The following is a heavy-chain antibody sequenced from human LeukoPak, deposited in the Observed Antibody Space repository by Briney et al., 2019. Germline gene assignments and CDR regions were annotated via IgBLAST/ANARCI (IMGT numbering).Heavy chain of an antibody. D-gene: IGHD3-10*01. CDR2: IFYSGST. CDR1: GGSISSHY. J-gene: IGHJ5*02. V-gene: IGHV4-59*11. CDR3: ARAGAWQIDP. Sequence: SETLSLTCTVSGGSISSHYWSWIRQPPGKGLEWIGYIFYSGSTNYNPSLKSRVTISVDKSKNQFSLKLKSVTAADTAVYYCARAGAWQIDPWGQGTLVTVSS.